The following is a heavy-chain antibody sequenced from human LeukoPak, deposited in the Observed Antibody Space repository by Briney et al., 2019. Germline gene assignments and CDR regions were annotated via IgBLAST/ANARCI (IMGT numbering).Heavy chain of an antibody. V-gene: IGHV3-11*04. J-gene: IGHJ5*02. Sequence: GGSLRLSCAASGFTFSDYYMSWIRQAPGKGLEWVSYISSSSSTIYYADSVKGRFTISRDNAKNSLYLQMNSLRDEDTAVYYCARQIYGDYIEGRYNWFDPWGQGTLVTVSS. D-gene: IGHD4-17*01. CDR1: GFTFSDYY. CDR2: ISSSSSTI. CDR3: ARQIYGDYIEGRYNWFDP.